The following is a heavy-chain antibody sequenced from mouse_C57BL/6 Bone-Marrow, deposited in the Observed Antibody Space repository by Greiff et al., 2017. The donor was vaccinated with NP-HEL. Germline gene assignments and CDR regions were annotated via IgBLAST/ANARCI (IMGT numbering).Heavy chain of an antibody. CDR2: ITYDGSN. Sequence: EVQVVESGPGLVKPSQSLSLTCSVTGYSITSGYYWNWIRQFPGNKLEWMGYITYDGSNNYNPSLKNRISITRDTSTNQFFLKLNSVTTEDTATYYCARDTRFAYWGQGTLVTVSA. V-gene: IGHV3-6*01. CDR1: GYSITSGYY. CDR3: ARDTRFAY. J-gene: IGHJ3*01.